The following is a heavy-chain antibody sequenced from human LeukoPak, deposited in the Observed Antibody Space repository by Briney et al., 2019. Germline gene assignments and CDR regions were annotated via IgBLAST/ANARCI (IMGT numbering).Heavy chain of an antibody. CDR3: ATVSAFGVVIRRTLAFDI. CDR2: INPNSGGT. D-gene: IGHD3-3*01. V-gene: IGHV1-2*02. CDR1: GYTFTGYY. Sequence: GASVKVSCKASGYTFTGYYMHWVRQAPGQGLEWMGWINPNSGGTNYAQKFQGRVTMTRDTSISTAYMELSRLRSEDTAVYYCATVSAFGVVIRRTLAFDIWGQGTMVTVSS. J-gene: IGHJ3*02.